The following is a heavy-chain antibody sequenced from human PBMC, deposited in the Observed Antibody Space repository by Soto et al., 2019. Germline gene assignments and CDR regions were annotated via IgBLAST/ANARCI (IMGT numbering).Heavy chain of an antibody. V-gene: IGHV1-18*01. J-gene: IGHJ1*01. CDR1: GYTFTSYG. CDR2: ISAYNGNT. Sequence: QVQLVQSGAEVKKPGASVKVSCKASGYTFTSYGISWVRQAPGQGLESMGWISAYNGNTNYAQKLQGRVTMTTDTSTSTAYMELRSLRSDDTAVYYCARDVLFIAAAGHEYFQHWGQGTLVTVSS. D-gene: IGHD6-13*01. CDR3: ARDVLFIAAAGHEYFQH.